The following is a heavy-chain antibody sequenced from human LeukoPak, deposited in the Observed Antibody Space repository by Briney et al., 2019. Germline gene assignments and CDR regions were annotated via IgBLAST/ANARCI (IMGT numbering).Heavy chain of an antibody. CDR3: ARGAYSSGCFDY. CDR1: GGTFSSYA. CDR2: IIPIFGTA. J-gene: IGHJ4*02. Sequence: ASVKVSCKASGGTFSSYAISWVRQAPGQGLEWMGGIIPIFGTANYAQKFRGRVTITADESTSTAYMELSSLRSEDTAVYYCARGAYSSGCFDYWGQGTLVTVSS. V-gene: IGHV1-69*13. D-gene: IGHD6-19*01.